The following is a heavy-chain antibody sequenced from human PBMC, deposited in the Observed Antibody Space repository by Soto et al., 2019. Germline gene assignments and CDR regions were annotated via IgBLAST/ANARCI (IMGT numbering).Heavy chain of an antibody. J-gene: IGHJ4*02. CDR2: INHSGST. CDR1: GGSFSGYY. Sequence: PSETLSLTCAVYGGSFSGYYWSWIRQPPGKGLEWIGEINHSGSTNYNPSLKSRVTISVDTSKNQFSLKLSSVTAADTAVYYCASPYSSSWGQGTLVTVSS. CDR3: ASPYSSS. V-gene: IGHV4-34*01. D-gene: IGHD6-13*01.